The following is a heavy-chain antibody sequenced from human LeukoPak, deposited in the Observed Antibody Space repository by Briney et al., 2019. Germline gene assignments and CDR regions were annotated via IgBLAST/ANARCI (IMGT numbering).Heavy chain of an antibody. CDR3: GRSGRYRPSDL. CDR2: TRNKANSYTT. D-gene: IGHD1-26*01. J-gene: IGHJ5*02. CDR1: GFILSDHY. Sequence: GGSLRLSCAASGFILSDHYIDWVRQAPGKGLEWVGRTRNKANSYTTEYAASVKGRFTISRDDPKNLLYLQMNSLKSEDTTVYYCGRSGRYRPSDLWGQGTLVTVSS. V-gene: IGHV3-72*01.